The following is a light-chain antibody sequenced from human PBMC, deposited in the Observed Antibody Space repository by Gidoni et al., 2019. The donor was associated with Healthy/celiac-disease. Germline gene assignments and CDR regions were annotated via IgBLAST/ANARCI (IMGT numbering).Light chain of an antibody. J-gene: IGLJ1*01. Sequence: QSVLTQPPSASGTPGQRVTISCSGSSSNIGSNYVYWYQQHPGTAPQLLIYRKNQRPSGVPYLFFGASSCTSASLAISGLRSDEEADYYCSAWDDSLSGPYVFGTGTKVTVL. V-gene: IGLV1-47*01. CDR3: SAWDDSLSGPYV. CDR2: RKN. CDR1: SSNIGSNY.